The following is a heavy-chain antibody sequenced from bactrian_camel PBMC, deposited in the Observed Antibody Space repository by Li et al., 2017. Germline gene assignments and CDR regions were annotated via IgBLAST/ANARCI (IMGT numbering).Heavy chain of an antibody. CDR1: GVTASNYC. D-gene: IGHD7*01. V-gene: IGHV3S6*01. J-gene: IGHJ6*01. CDR3: AADAKAVAPWDWIGGYTS. CDR2: IRPNGDEQ. Sequence: HVQLVESGGDSVQTGGSLTLSCVASGVTASNYCMNWFRQSPGKWRETVAVIRPNGDEQYYADSVKGRFTISHDSTWTTLYLDMVDLKPEDTATYYCAADAKAVAPWDWIGGYTSWGQGTQVTVS.